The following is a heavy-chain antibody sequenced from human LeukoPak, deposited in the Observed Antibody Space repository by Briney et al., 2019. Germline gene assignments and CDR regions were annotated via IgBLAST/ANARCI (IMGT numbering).Heavy chain of an antibody. Sequence: SQTLSLTCTVSGGSISSGGYYWSWIRQHPGKGLEWIGYIYYSGGTNYNPSLESRVTISVDTSKNQFSLKLSSVTAADTAVYYCARLRNRYDTSGYYPFDYWGQGTLVTVSS. CDR1: GGSISSGGYY. D-gene: IGHD3-22*01. CDR3: ARLRNRYDTSGYYPFDY. V-gene: IGHV4-31*03. CDR2: IYYSGGT. J-gene: IGHJ4*02.